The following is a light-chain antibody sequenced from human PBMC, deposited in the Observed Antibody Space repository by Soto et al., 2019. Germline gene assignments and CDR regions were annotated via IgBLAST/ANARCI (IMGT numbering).Light chain of an antibody. CDR2: EVN. Sequence: QSALTQPASVFGSPGQSITISCTGTSSDVGGYNFVSWYQQHPGKAPKLMIYEVNKRPSGISNRFSGSKSGNTASLTISGLQAEDEAEYDCCSYAGSNSLIFGGGTKLTVL. CDR3: CSYAGSNSLI. CDR1: SSDVGGYNF. V-gene: IGLV2-23*02. J-gene: IGLJ2*01.